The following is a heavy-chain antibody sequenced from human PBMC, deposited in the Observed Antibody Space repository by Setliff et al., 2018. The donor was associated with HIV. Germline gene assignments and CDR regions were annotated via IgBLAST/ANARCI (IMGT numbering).Heavy chain of an antibody. D-gene: IGHD1-26*01. CDR1: GGSISSGDYY. Sequence: PSETLSLTCTVSGGSISSGDYYWSWIRQHPGKGLEWIGYIYNSGSTNYNPSLKSRVTISVEKPKNQFSLKLSSVTAADTAVYYCARRGGSYPHDAFDIWGQGTMVTVSS. CDR3: ARRGGSYPHDAFDI. V-gene: IGHV4-30-4*08. CDR2: IYNSGST. J-gene: IGHJ3*02.